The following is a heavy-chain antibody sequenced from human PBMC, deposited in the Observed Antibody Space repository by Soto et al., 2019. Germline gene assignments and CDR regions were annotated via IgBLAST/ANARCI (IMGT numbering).Heavy chain of an antibody. CDR2: IKQDGREK. V-gene: IGHV3-7*01. J-gene: IGHJ6*02. CDR3: ARDSPEMAGTYYHYGMDV. Sequence: EVQLVESGGGLVQPGGSRRLSCAASGCTFSNFWMTWVRQAPGKGLAWVSTIKQDGREKHYVDSVKGRFSISRDNAKNSLDLQMNNLRVEDTAVYYCARDSPEMAGTYYHYGMDVWGRGTTITVSS. CDR1: GCTFSNFW. D-gene: IGHD1-1*01.